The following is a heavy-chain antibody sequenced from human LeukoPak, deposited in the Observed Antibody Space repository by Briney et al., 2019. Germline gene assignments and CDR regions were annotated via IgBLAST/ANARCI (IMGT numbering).Heavy chain of an antibody. CDR1: GFTFSTYA. CDR3: ARVGRSQGPIVVVPHEVNYFDY. V-gene: IGHV3-30*04. J-gene: IGHJ4*02. D-gene: IGHD2-2*01. CDR2: ILSDGGSK. Sequence: PGGSLRLSCAASGFTFSTYAMHWVRQAPVKGLEWVAIILSDGGSKDYADSVKGRFTISRDNSRNTMYLQMNSLRNEDTAVYFCARVGRSQGPIVVVPHEVNYFDYWGQGTLVTVSS.